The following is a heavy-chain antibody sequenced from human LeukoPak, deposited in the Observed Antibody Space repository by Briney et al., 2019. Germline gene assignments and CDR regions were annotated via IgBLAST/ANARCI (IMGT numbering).Heavy chain of an antibody. V-gene: IGHV1-2*02. CDR2: INPNSGGT. CDR3: ASDSYYDSSGYYSSEYFQH. D-gene: IGHD3-22*01. Sequence: GASVKVSCKASGYTFTGYYMHWVRQAPGQGLEWMGWINPNSGGTNYAQKFQGRVTMTRDTSISTAYMELSRLRSDDTAVYYCASDSYYDSSGYYSSEYFQHWGQGTLVTVPS. J-gene: IGHJ1*01. CDR1: GYTFTGYY.